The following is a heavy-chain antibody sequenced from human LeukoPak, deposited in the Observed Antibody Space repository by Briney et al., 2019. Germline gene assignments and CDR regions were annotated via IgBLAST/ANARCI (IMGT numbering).Heavy chain of an antibody. CDR1: GGSFSGYY. V-gene: IGHV4-30-4*08. CDR3: ARVASSPPYYYYYYMDV. Sequence: PSETQSLTCAVYGGSFSGYYWSWIRQPPGKGLEWIGYIYYSGSTYYNPSLKSRVTISVDTSKNQFSLKLSSVTAADTAVYYCARVASSPPYYYYYYMDVWGKGTTVTVSS. CDR2: IYYSGST. J-gene: IGHJ6*03.